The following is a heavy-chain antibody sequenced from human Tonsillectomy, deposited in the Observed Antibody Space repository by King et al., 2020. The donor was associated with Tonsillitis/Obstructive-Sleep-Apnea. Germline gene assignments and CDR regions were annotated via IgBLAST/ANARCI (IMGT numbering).Heavy chain of an antibody. V-gene: IGHV1-18*01. D-gene: IGHD3-22*01. CDR1: GYTFTSYG. J-gene: IGHJ4*02. CDR2: ISAYNGHT. Sequence: VQLVESGGEVKKPGASVKVSCKASGYTFTSYGISWVRQAPGQGLEWMGWISAYNGHTNCAQQFQGRVTMTTDTSMSTAYMELRSLRSDDTAVYYCARDSMSHYFDSSTYYTFDYGGQGTLLTVSS. CDR3: ARDSMSHYFDSSTYYTFDY.